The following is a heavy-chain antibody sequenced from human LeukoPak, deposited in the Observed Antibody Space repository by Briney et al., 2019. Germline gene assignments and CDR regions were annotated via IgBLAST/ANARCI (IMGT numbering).Heavy chain of an antibody. CDR2: TYYRSKWYY. V-gene: IGHV6-1*01. J-gene: IGHJ4*02. CDR1: GDSVSSNSAA. Sequence: SQTLSLTCAISGDSVSSNSAAWNWIRQSPSRGLEWLGRTYYRSKWYYDYAVAVKSRISINPDTSKNQFSLQLSSVTPEDTAVYYCAREVVSRISSWYYFDYWGQGTLVTVSP. CDR3: AREVVSRISSWYYFDY. D-gene: IGHD6-13*01.